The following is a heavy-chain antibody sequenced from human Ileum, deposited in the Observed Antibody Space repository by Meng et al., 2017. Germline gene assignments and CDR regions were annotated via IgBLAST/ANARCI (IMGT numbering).Heavy chain of an antibody. Sequence: QVQLQESVPALLKPSGTLSLTCAVSGGSISTSDWWSWVRQPPGKGLEWIGEIHHSGSTNYNPSLKSRVTISVDKSKNQFSLKLNSVTAADTAVYYCAREWSGSYRHFDYWGQGTLVTVSS. CDR3: AREWSGSYRHFDY. CDR1: GGSISTSDW. D-gene: IGHD1-26*01. CDR2: IHHSGST. J-gene: IGHJ4*02. V-gene: IGHV4-4*02.